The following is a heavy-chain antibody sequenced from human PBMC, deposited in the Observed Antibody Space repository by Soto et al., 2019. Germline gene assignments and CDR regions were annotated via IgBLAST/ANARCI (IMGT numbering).Heavy chain of an antibody. CDR2: IYYSGST. D-gene: IGHD4-17*01. CDR3: ARVYGDYDYYYGMDV. J-gene: IGHJ6*02. CDR1: GGSISNGDYY. Sequence: SETLSLTCTVSGGSISNGDYYWSWIRQHPGKGLEWIGYIYYSGSTYYNPSLKSRVTISVDTSKNQFSLKLTSVTAADTAVYYCARVYGDYDYYYGMDVWGQGTTVTVS. V-gene: IGHV4-31*03.